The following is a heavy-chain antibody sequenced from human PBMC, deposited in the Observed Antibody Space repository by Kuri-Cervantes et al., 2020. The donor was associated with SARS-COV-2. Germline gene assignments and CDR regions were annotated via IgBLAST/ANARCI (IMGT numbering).Heavy chain of an antibody. J-gene: IGHJ3*02. Sequence: ESLKISCAVYGGSFSSYYWSWIRQPPGKGLEWIGYIYYSGSTNYNPSLKSRVTISVDTSKNQFSLKLSSVTAADTAVYYCARYTRAMIVVVTGARAFDIWGQGTMVTVSS. CDR2: IYYSGST. CDR3: ARYTRAMIVVVTGARAFDI. CDR1: GGSFSSYY. V-gene: IGHV4-59*01. D-gene: IGHD3-22*01.